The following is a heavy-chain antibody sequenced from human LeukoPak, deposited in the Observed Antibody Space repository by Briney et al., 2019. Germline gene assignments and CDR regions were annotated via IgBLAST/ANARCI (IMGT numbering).Heavy chain of an antibody. CDR2: INHSGST. D-gene: IGHD3-3*01. J-gene: IGHJ4*02. CDR3: ARGRRFVADY. Sequence: SETLSLTCAVYGGSFSGYYWSWIRQPPGKGLEWIGEINHSGSTNYNPSLKSRVTISVDTSKNQFSLKLSSVTAADTAVYYCARGRRFVADYWGQGTLVTVSS. CDR1: GGSFSGYY. V-gene: IGHV4-34*01.